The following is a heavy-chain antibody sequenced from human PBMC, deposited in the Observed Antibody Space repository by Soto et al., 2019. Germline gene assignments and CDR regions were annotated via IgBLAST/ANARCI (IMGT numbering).Heavy chain of an antibody. CDR3: ASQSAAIARDDAFDI. D-gene: IGHD2-21*01. Sequence: GGSLRLSCAASGFTFGSYWMHWVRQAPGKGLVWVSRINSDGTSTRYADSVKGRFAISRDNAKNTLYVQMNSLRVEDTAVYYCASQSAAIARDDAFDIWGQGTMVTVSS. J-gene: IGHJ3*02. CDR1: GFTFGSYW. V-gene: IGHV3-74*01. CDR2: INSDGTST.